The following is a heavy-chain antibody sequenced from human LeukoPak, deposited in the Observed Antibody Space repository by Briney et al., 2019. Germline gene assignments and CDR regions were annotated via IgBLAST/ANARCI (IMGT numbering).Heavy chain of an antibody. D-gene: IGHD4-11*01. Sequence: SETLSLTCAVYGGSFTIYSWTWIRQPPGKSLEWVGEISPSGNTQYNPSLKSRVTISLDASKSQFYLKLNSVTAADTAVYYCARRVRSADYRLDYWGQGTLVIVSS. CDR2: ISPSGNT. V-gene: IGHV4-34*01. J-gene: IGHJ4*02. CDR3: ARRVRSADYRLDY. CDR1: GGSFTIYS.